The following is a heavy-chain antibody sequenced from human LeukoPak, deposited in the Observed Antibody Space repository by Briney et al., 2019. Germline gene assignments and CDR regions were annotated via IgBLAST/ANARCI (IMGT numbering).Heavy chain of an antibody. CDR1: GFTLTNW. CDR3: ARGYGSGSFYDC. Sequence: GGALRLSCEATGFTLTNWVIWVRQAPGKGLEWVATINQGGNERYYVDSVEGRFTISRDHAKNSLSLQMNSLRAEDTAVYFCARGYGSGSFYDCWGQGTLVTVSS. D-gene: IGHD3-10*01. J-gene: IGHJ4*02. CDR2: INQGGNER. V-gene: IGHV3-7*01.